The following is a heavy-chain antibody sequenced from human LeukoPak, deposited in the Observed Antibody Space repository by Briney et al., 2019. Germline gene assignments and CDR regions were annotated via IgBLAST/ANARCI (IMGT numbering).Heavy chain of an antibody. J-gene: IGHJ4*02. V-gene: IGHV3-23*01. CDR2: ISGSGGST. D-gene: IGHD4-17*01. Sequence: GGSLRLSCAASGFTFSSYAMSWVRQAPGKGLEWVSAISGSGGSTYYADSVKGRFTISRDNAKNSLYLQMNSLRAEDTAVYYCARGGYGDYGLDYWGQGTLVTVSS. CDR1: GFTFSSYA. CDR3: ARGGYGDYGLDY.